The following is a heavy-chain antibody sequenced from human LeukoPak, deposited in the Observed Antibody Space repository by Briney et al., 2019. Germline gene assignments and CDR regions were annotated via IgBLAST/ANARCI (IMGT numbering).Heavy chain of an antibody. V-gene: IGHV3-23*01. CDR3: AKLFVVVPAASYYFDY. J-gene: IGHJ4*02. CDR2: ISASGGST. D-gene: IGHD2-2*01. CDR1: GFTFSSYA. Sequence: GGSLRLSCAASGFTFSSYAMSWVRQAPGKGLEWVSAISASGGSTCYADSVKGRFTISRDNSKNTLYLQMNSLRAEDTAVYYCAKLFVVVPAASYYFDYWGQGTLVTVSS.